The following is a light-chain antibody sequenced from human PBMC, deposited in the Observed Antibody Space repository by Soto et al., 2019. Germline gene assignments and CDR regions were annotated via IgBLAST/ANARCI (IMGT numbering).Light chain of an antibody. CDR3: SSYTSSSSYV. CDR2: EVS. V-gene: IGLV2-14*01. CDR1: SSDVGGYNY. Sequence: QSALTQPASVSGSPGKSITISCTGTSSDVGGYNYVSWYQQHPGKAPKLMIYEVSNRPSEVSNRFSGSKSGNTASLTISGLQAEDEADYYCSSYTSSSSYVFGTGTKLTVL. J-gene: IGLJ1*01.